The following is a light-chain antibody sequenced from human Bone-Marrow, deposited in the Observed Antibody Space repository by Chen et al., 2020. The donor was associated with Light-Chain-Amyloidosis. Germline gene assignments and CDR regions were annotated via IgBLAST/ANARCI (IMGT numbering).Light chain of an antibody. CDR3: QQYGTSPLT. CDR2: GSS. J-gene: IGKJ4*01. V-gene: IGKV3-20*01. Sequence: EIVLTQSPGTLSLSPGEGANLSCRASQTISSNYLTWYQQKFGQAPRLLIYGSSSRATCIPDRFNGSGSGTDFTLHINRLEPEDFAMYYCQQYGTSPLTFGGGTKVEIK. CDR1: QTISSNY.